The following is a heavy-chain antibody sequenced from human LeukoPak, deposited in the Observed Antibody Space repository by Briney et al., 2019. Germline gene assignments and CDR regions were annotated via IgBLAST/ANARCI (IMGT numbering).Heavy chain of an antibody. D-gene: IGHD3-22*01. CDR1: GGSISSSNYY. CDR3: AREASGYYDSSGYLDY. J-gene: IGHJ4*02. Sequence: SETLSLICTVSGGSISSSNYYWGWIRQPPGKGLEWIGSIYHSGSTYYNPSLKSRVTISVDTSKNQFSLKLSSVTAADTAVYYCAREASGYYDSSGYLDYWGQGTLVTVSS. V-gene: IGHV4-39*07. CDR2: IYHSGST.